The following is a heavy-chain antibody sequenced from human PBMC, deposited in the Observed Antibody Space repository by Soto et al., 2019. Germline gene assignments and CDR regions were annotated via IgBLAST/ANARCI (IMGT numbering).Heavy chain of an antibody. Sequence: QVQLVQSGAEVKKPGASVKVSCKASGYTFTSYYMHWVRQAPGQGLEWMGIINPSGGSTSYAQKFQGRVTMTRDTSTSTVYMELSSLRSEDTAVYYCARVEQWLVPGLPRTVEYFQHWGQGTLVTVSS. V-gene: IGHV1-46*01. CDR3: ARVEQWLVPGLPRTVEYFQH. CDR2: INPSGGST. CDR1: GYTFTSYY. D-gene: IGHD6-19*01. J-gene: IGHJ1*01.